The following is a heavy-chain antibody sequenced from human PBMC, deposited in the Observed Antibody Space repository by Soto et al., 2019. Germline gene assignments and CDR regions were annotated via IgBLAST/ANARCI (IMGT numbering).Heavy chain of an antibody. CDR2: INHSGST. D-gene: IGHD3-22*01. V-gene: IGHV4-34*01. J-gene: IGHJ4*02. CDR3: ARTRSYYDSSGYRPTPRFDY. CDR1: GGSFSGYY. Sequence: SETLSLTCAVYGGSFSGYYWSWIRQPPGKGLEWIGEINHSGSTNYNPSLKSRVTISVDTSKNQFSLKLSSVTAADTAVYYCARTRSYYDSSGYRPTPRFDYWGQGTLVTVSS.